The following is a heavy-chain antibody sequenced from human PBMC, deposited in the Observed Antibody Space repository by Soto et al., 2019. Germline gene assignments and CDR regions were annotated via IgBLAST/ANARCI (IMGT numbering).Heavy chain of an antibody. V-gene: IGHV4-4*02. Sequence: QVRLQESGPGLVKPSGTLSLTCAVSGVSISSNNWWNWVRQSPGKGLEWIGEVDHRGATNYNPSLKSXXTXSXXTSKNQFSLSLTSVTAADTAVYYCVGVVFTSGFDYWGQGKLVTVSS. CDR3: VGVVFTSGFDY. CDR2: VDHRGAT. D-gene: IGHD3-22*01. CDR1: GVSISSNNW. J-gene: IGHJ4*02.